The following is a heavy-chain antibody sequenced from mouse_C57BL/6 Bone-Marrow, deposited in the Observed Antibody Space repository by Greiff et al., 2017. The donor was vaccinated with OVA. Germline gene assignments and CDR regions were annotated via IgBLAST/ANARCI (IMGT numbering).Heavy chain of an antibody. D-gene: IGHD2-2*01. CDR3: TTYGSYAMDY. CDR2: IYPRDGST. V-gene: IGHV1-78*01. J-gene: IGHJ4*01. CDR1: GYTFTDHT. Sequence: QVTLKESDAELVKPGASVKLSCKASGYTFTDHTIHWMKQRPEQGLEWIGYIYPRDGSTKYNEKFKGQATLTADKSSSTAYLQLNRLTYEDPAVYFCTTYGSYAMDYWGTGTSVTVSS.